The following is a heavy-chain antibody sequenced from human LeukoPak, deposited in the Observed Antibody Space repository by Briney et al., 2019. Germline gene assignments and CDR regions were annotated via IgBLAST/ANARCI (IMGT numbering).Heavy chain of an antibody. CDR1: GFTVSSNY. CDR3: ARTSTVLKPFDY. CDR2: FYSGGTT. D-gene: IGHD4-17*01. V-gene: IGHV3-53*01. J-gene: IGHJ4*02. Sequence: GGSLRLSCAASGFTVSSNYMSWVRQAPREGVEWVSVFYSGGTTYYADSVKGRFTISRDSSKNTLYLQMNNLRADDTAMYFCARTSTVLKPFDYWGQGTLVTVSS.